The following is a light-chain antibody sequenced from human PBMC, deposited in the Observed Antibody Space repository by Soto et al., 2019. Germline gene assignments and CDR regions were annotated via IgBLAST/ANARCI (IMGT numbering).Light chain of an antibody. CDR1: QSVSISY. V-gene: IGKV3-20*01. CDR3: QQYGSSPQT. Sequence: EIVLTQSPGTLSLSPGERDTLSCRASQSVSISYLAWYQQKSGQAPRLLIYVASSRATVIPDRFSGSGSGTDFTLTISRLEPEDFAVYYCQQYGSSPQTFGQGTKVDI. J-gene: IGKJ1*01. CDR2: VAS.